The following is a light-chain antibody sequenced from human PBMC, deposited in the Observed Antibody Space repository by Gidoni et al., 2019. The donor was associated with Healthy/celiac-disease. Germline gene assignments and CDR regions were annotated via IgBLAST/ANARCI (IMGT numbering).Light chain of an antibody. Sequence: EIVLTQSPATLSLSPGERATIACRASQRVSSYLAWYQPKPGQAPRLLINAASNRATCIPARFSGSWSGTDFTLPISSLEPEDCAVYYGQQRSNWPPIFTVGPGTKVDSK. CDR1: QRVSSY. V-gene: IGKV3-11*01. J-gene: IGKJ3*01. CDR3: QQRSNWPPIFT. CDR2: AAS.